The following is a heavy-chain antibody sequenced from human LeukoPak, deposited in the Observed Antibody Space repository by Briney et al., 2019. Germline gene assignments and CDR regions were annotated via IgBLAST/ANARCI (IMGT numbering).Heavy chain of an antibody. CDR3: AVLSITIFGVVNYFDY. D-gene: IGHD3-3*01. J-gene: IGHJ4*02. CDR1: GGSISSSSYY. Sequence: SETLSLTCTVSGGSISSSSYYWGWIRQPPGKGLEWIGSIYYSGSTYYNPSLKSRVTISVDTSKNQFSLKLSSVTAADTDVYYCAVLSITIFGVVNYFDYWGQGTLVTVSP. V-gene: IGHV4-39*01. CDR2: IYYSGST.